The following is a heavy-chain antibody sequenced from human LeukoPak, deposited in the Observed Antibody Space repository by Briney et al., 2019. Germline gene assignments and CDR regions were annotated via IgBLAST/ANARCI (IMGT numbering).Heavy chain of an antibody. CDR3: ARLISPYCSSTSCPPEFYYYYYYMDV. V-gene: IGHV4-39*01. CDR1: GFTFSDYY. CDR2: IYYSGRT. J-gene: IGHJ6*03. D-gene: IGHD2-2*01. Sequence: GSLRLSCAASGFTFSDYYMSWVRQAPGEGLEWIGSIYYSGRTYYNPSLKSRVTISVDTSKNQFSLKLSSVTAADTAVYYCARLISPYCSSTSCPPEFYYYYYYMDVWGKGTTVTVSS.